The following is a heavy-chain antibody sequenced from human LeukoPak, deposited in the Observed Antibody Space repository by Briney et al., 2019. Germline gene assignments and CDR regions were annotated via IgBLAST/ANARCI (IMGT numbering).Heavy chain of an antibody. CDR3: VRVLSGSWDWFDP. V-gene: IGHV3-21*01. J-gene: IGHJ5*02. CDR1: GFTFSSYS. Sequence: KAGGSLRLSCAASGFTFSSYSMNWVRQAPGKGLEWVSSISSSSSYIYYADSVKGRFTISRDNAKNTVYLQMNSLRAEDTALYHCVRVLSGSWDWFDPWGQGTLVTVSS. D-gene: IGHD3-22*01. CDR2: ISSSSSYI.